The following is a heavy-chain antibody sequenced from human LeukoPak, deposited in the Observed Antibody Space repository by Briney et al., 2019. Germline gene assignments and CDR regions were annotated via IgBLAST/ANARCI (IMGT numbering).Heavy chain of an antibody. J-gene: IGHJ5*02. V-gene: IGHV1-69*13. Sequence: ASVKVSCKASGGTFSSYAISWVRQAPGQGLEWMGGIIPIFGTANYAQKFQGRVTITADESTNTAYMELSSLRSEDTAVYYCARVQIRRITISNWFDPWGQGTLVTFSS. CDR3: ARVQIRRITISNWFDP. D-gene: IGHD3-3*01. CDR1: GGTFSSYA. CDR2: IIPIFGTA.